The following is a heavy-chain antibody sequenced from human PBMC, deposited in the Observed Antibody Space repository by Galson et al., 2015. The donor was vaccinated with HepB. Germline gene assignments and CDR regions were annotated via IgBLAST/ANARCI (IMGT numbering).Heavy chain of an antibody. V-gene: IGHV4-39*01. D-gene: IGHD3-9*01. CDR3: ARLGPNYDILTGYRYYFDS. Sequence: ETLSLTCTVSGASISTGRYYWGWIRQPPGKGLEWISSIYSSGTTHYNPSLPSRVTISVDTSKNQFSLKLSSVTSADTAVYYCARLGPNYDILTGYRYYFDSWGQGLLATVSS. J-gene: IGHJ4*02. CDR2: IYSSGTT. CDR1: GASISTGRYY.